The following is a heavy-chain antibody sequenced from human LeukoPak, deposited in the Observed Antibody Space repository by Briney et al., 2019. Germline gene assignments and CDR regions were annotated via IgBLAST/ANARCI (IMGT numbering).Heavy chain of an antibody. J-gene: IGHJ4*02. CDR1: GFTFSSYG. V-gene: IGHV3-30*02. CDR3: AKALDALSYGDPLDH. CDR2: IRYDGSNK. D-gene: IGHD4-17*01. Sequence: GGSLRLSCAASGFTFSSYGMHWVRQAPAKGLERVACIRYDGSNKYYADSVKGRFTISRDNSKNTLYLQMNSLRAEDTAVYYCAKALDALSYGDPLDHWGQGTLVTVSS.